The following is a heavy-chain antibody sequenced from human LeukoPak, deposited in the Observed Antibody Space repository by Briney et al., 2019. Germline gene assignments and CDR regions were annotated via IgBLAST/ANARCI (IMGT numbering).Heavy chain of an antibody. J-gene: IGHJ4*02. V-gene: IGHV1-2*06. CDR1: GYTFTGYY. Sequence: ASVKVSCKASGYTFTGYYMHWVRQAPGQGLEWMGRINPNSGGTNYAQKFQGRVTMTGDTSISTAYMELSRLRSDDTAVYYCASLEGYCSGGSCYGWSGDYWGQGTLVTVSS. CDR2: INPNSGGT. D-gene: IGHD2-15*01. CDR3: ASLEGYCSGGSCYGWSGDY.